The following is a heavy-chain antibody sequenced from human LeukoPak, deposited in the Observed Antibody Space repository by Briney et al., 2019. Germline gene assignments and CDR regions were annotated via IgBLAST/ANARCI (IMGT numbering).Heavy chain of an antibody. V-gene: IGHV3-33*01. J-gene: IGHJ4*02. D-gene: IGHD3-3*01. Sequence: GGSLRLSCAASGSTFSSHGMHWVRQAPGKGLEWVAVIWYDGGNKYYADSVKGRFTISRDNSKNTLFLQMNSLRVEDTAVYYCARMSASYLDNWGQGTLVTVSS. CDR1: GSTFSSHG. CDR2: IWYDGGNK. CDR3: ARMSASYLDN.